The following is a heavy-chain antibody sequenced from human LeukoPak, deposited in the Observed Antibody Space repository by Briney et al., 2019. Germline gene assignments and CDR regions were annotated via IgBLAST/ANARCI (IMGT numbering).Heavy chain of an antibody. V-gene: IGHV3-30*18. CDR2: ISYDGSNK. CDR1: GFTFSSYG. CDR3: AKDYGDYYYYYYGMDV. J-gene: IGHJ6*02. D-gene: IGHD4-17*01. Sequence: TGGSLRLSCAASGFTFSSYGIHWVRQAPGKGLEWVAVISYDGSNKYYADSVKGRFTISRDNSKNTLYLQMNSLRAEDTAVYYCAKDYGDYYYYYYGMDVWGQGTTVTVSS.